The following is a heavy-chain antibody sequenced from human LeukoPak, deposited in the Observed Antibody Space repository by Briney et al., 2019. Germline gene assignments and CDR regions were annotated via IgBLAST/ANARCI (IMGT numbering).Heavy chain of an antibody. V-gene: IGHV3-30*02. CDR1: GSTFRSYG. CDR2: IRYDGSSK. J-gene: IGHJ4*02. CDR3: AKFPEHPFDY. Sequence: GGSLRLSCAASGSTFRSYGMHWVRQAPGKGLEWVAFIRYDGSSKYYADAVKGRFTISRDNSKNTLYLQMNSLRAEDTAVYYCAKFPEHPFDYWGQGTLVTVSS.